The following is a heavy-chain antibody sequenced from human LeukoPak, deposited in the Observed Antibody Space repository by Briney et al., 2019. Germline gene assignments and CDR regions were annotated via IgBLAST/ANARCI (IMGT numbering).Heavy chain of an antibody. CDR3: AREQGRFGGFPDAFDI. Sequence: GGSLRLSCVASGFTFSKYGMHWVRQAPGKGLEWLAIIWYDGSNKYYADSVKGRFAISRDNSKNTLYLQMNSLRAEDTAVYYCAREQGRFGGFPDAFDIWGQGTMVTVSS. J-gene: IGHJ3*02. D-gene: IGHD3-10*01. V-gene: IGHV3-33*01. CDR2: IWYDGSNK. CDR1: GFTFSKYG.